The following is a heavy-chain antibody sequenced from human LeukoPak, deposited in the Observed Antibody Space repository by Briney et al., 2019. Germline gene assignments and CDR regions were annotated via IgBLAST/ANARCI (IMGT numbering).Heavy chain of an antibody. V-gene: IGHV6-1*01. CDR2: TYYRSNFYN. CDR1: GDTLSSNSAA. CDR3: ARDGSISSSPRYYFDY. D-gene: IGHD6-13*01. J-gene: IGHJ4*02. Sequence: SQTLSLTCALSGDTLSSNSAAWNWIRQSPTRGLEWLVRTYYRSNFYNDYAVSVKSRITLTPDTYKNQFSLQLNSVTPEDTAVYYCARDGSISSSPRYYFDYWGQGTLVTVSS.